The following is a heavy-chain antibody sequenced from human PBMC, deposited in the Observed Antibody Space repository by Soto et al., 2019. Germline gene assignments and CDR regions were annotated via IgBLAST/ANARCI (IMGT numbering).Heavy chain of an antibody. CDR1: GASINSGGYY. V-gene: IGHV4-31*03. D-gene: IGHD4-17*01. CDR2: IYFSGST. CDR3: ASGDAWEALLAH. Sequence: QLQLQESGPGLVKPSETLSLTCTVSGASINSGGYYWSWIRQLPGKGLEWIGYIYFSGSTYYNPSLESRVTISLDTSQNQFSLKLSSVTAADTAMYFCASGDAWEALLAHWGQGILVTVSS. J-gene: IGHJ4*02.